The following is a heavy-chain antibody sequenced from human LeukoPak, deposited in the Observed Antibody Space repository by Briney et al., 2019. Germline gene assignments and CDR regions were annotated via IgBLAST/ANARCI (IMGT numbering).Heavy chain of an antibody. CDR1: GFTFSSFG. CDR3: AKDRGVFTFGGVIVPVDY. J-gene: IGHJ4*02. V-gene: IGHV3-33*06. Sequence: GRSLRLSCAASGFTFSSFGMHWVRQAPGRGLEWVAVIWYDGSNKYYADSVRGRFTISRDNSKNTLYLQMNSLRAEDKAVYYCAKDRGVFTFGGVIVPVDYWGQGTLVTVSS. D-gene: IGHD3-16*02. CDR2: IWYDGSNK.